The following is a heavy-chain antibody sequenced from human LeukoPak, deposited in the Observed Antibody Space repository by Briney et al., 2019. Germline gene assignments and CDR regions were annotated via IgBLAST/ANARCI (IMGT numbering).Heavy chain of an antibody. J-gene: IGHJ6*03. CDR1: GFTFSDYY. CDR2: ISSSGSTI. CDR3: ARNKPVVTPLRHYYYMDV. Sequence: GGSLRLSCAASGFTFSDYYMSWIRQAPGKGLEWVSYISSSGSTIYYADSVKGRFTISRDNAKNSLYLQMNSLGAEDTAVYYCARNKPVVTPLRHYYYMDVWGKGTTVTISS. V-gene: IGHV3-11*01. D-gene: IGHD4-23*01.